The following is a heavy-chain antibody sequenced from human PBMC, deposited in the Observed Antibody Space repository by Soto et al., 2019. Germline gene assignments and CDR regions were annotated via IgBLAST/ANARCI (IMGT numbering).Heavy chain of an antibody. J-gene: IGHJ5*02. Sequence: PGGSLRLSCSASGFTFSEYSMHWVRQAPGKGLQYVSTISSDGDITYYADSVKGRFTISRDNSKNTLYLQMNSLRPEDTAVYYCVKVSTFYDILTGYYSTNFFDPWGREPWSPSPQ. V-gene: IGHV3-64D*06. D-gene: IGHD3-9*01. CDR1: GFTFSEYS. CDR2: ISSDGDIT. CDR3: VKVSTFYDILTGYYSTNFFDP.